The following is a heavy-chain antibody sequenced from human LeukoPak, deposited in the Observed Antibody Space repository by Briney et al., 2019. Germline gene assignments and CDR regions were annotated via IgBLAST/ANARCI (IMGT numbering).Heavy chain of an antibody. D-gene: IGHD1-26*01. CDR3: ASGSYYYFDY. Sequence: PSETLSLTCTVYGGSISTYYWSWIRQPPGKGLEWIGYIYYTGSTNYNPSLKSRVTISIDTSKNQFSLKLSSVTAADTAVYYCASGSYYYFDYWGQGTLVTVSS. V-gene: IGHV4-59*01. CDR2: IYYTGST. J-gene: IGHJ4*02. CDR1: GGSISTYY.